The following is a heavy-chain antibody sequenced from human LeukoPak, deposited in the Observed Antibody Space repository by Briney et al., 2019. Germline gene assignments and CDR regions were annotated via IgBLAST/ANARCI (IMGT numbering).Heavy chain of an antibody. CDR1: GYSFTSYW. Sequence: GESLKISCEGLGYSFTSYWIGWVRQMRGKGLEWMGIIYPRDSDTRYSPSFQGQVTISADKSISTAYLQWSRLKASDTAMYYCARQGGRVGDAFDIWGQGTMVTVSS. D-gene: IGHD2-8*02. V-gene: IGHV5-51*01. J-gene: IGHJ3*02. CDR3: ARQGGRVGDAFDI. CDR2: IYPRDSDT.